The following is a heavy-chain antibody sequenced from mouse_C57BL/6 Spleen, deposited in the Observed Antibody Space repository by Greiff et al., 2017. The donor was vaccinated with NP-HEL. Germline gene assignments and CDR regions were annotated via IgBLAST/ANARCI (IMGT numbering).Heavy chain of an antibody. CDR1: GFTFSSYA. J-gene: IGHJ2*01. D-gene: IGHD4-1*01. CDR2: ISDGGSYT. Sequence: DVMLVESGGGLVKPGGSLKLSCAASGFTFSSYAMSWVRQTPEKRLAWVATISDGGSYTYYPENVKGRFTISRDNAKNNLYLQMSHLKSEDTAMYYCARGGTGAFDYWGQGTTLTVSS. CDR3: ARGGTGAFDY. V-gene: IGHV5-4*03.